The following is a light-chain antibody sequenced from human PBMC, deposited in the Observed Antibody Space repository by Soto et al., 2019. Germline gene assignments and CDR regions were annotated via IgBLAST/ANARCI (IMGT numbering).Light chain of an antibody. CDR3: LSYGGNNNYV. J-gene: IGLJ1*01. CDR2: EGT. V-gene: IGLV2-23*01. Sequence: QSALTQPASVSGSPGQSITISCTGTSSDVGSYNLVSWYQLHPGKAPKVIIYEGTKRPSGVSDRFFGFKSGNTASLTISGLQAEDEADYYCLSYGGNNNYVFGTGTKVTVL. CDR1: SSDVGSYNL.